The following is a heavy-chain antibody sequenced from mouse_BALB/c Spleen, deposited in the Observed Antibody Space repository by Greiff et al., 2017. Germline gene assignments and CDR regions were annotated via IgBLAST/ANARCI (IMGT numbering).Heavy chain of an antibody. Sequence: EVQLVESGGGLVQPGGSMKLSCVASGFTFSNYWMNWVRQSPEKGLEWVAEIRLKSNNYATHYAESVKGRFTISRDDSKSSVYLQMNNLRAEDTGIYYCTRGYGNYGGYYYAMDYWGQGTSVTVSS. CDR2: IRLKSNNYAT. CDR1: GFTFSNYW. CDR3: TRGYGNYGGYYYAMDY. J-gene: IGHJ4*01. V-gene: IGHV6-6*02. D-gene: IGHD2-10*02.